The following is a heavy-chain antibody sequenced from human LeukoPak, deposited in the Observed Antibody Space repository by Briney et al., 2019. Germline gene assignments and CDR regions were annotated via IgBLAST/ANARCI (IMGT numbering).Heavy chain of an antibody. D-gene: IGHD1-26*01. Sequence: PSQSLSLTCPVSGGSISSGRYYWSWIRQPAGKGLEWIGRIYSTGSTNYNPSPKRRVTISVDTSENQFSLKLSSVTAADTALYYCAEDGPSGGTYSSSLYFDLWGRGTLVTVSS. J-gene: IGHJ2*01. V-gene: IGHV4-61*02. CDR3: AEDGPSGGTYSSSLYFDL. CDR1: GGSISSGRYY. CDR2: IYSTGST.